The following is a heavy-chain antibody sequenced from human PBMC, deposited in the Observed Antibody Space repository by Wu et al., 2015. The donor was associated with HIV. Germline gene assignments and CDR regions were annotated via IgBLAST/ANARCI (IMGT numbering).Heavy chain of an antibody. CDR1: GYRFTSYG. D-gene: IGHD2-15*01. CDR2: MSAYTANT. Sequence: QVQLVQSGGEVKKPGASIKVSCKASGYRFTSYGVTWVRQAPGQGLEWMGWMSAYTANTDYAEKFQGRVTMTTDTSTNTAYMELTSLRSDDTAIYYCARREGVRDRPVGMSFDCRGDQGTSGHRLF. CDR3: ARREGVRDRPVGMSFDCR. J-gene: IGHJ3*01. V-gene: IGHV1-18*01.